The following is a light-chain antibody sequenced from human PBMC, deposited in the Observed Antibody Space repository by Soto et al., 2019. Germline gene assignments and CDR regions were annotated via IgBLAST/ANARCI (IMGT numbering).Light chain of an antibody. J-gene: IGKJ2*01. CDR3: QQYNNWPPYT. CDR2: DAS. V-gene: IGKV3-15*01. CDR1: QSVSSD. Sequence: EIVMTQSPATLSVSPGERATLSCRASQSVSSDLAWYQQKPGQPPRLLIYDASTRATGIPARFSGSRSGTEFTLTISSLQSEDFAVYYCQQYNNWPPYTFGQGTKLEIK.